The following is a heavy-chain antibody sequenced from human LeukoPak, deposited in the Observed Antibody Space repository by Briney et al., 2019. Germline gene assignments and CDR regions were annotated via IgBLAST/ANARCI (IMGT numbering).Heavy chain of an antibody. CDR3: TRGSSFYSDSSGYSRGFDY. CDR1: GGSISSGSYY. V-gene: IGHV4-31*03. J-gene: IGHJ4*02. CDR2: ICYSAST. D-gene: IGHD3-22*01. Sequence: SETLSLTCSVSGGSISSGSYYWSWIRQHPGQGLEWIGYICYSASTYYNPSLKSRVTISVDTSKNQFSLKLNSVTAADTAVYYCTRGSSFYSDSSGYSRGFDYWGQGTLVTVSS.